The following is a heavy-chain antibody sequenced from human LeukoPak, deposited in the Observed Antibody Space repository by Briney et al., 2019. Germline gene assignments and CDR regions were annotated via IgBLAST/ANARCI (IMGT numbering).Heavy chain of an antibody. Sequence: SETLSLTCAVYGGSFSGYYWSWIRQPPGKGLEWIGEINHSGSTNYNPSLKSRVTISVDTSKNQFSLKLSSVTAADTAVYYCARNGGNSDYDYWGQGTLVTVSA. D-gene: IGHD4-23*01. CDR1: GGSFSGYY. V-gene: IGHV4-34*01. J-gene: IGHJ4*02. CDR3: ARNGGNSDYDY. CDR2: INHSGST.